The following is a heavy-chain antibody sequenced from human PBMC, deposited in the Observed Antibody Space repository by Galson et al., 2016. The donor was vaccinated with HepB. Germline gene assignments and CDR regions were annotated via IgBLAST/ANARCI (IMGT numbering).Heavy chain of an antibody. CDR3: AKTGAIPASIDMYFEK. V-gene: IGHV3-23*01. J-gene: IGHJ4*02. Sequence: SLRLSCAASGFTFSDYAMSWVRQAPGKGLEWVSSITHSGARTEYADSVKGRFTISGDNSKNTLHLQMNSLRAEDTAVYYCAKTGAIPASIDMYFEKWGQGTLATVSS. CDR2: ITHSGART. CDR1: GFTFSDYA. D-gene: IGHD2-2*01.